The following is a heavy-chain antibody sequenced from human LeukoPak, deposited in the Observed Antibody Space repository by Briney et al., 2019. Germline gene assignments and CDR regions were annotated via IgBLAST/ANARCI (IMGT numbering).Heavy chain of an antibody. V-gene: IGHV4-39*01. CDR2: IYYSGST. CDR3: ARHELGSDAFDI. CDR1: GGSISSSSYY. D-gene: IGHD1-7*01. J-gene: IGHJ3*02. Sequence: PSETLSLTCTVSGGSISSSSYYWGWIRQPPGKGLEWIGSIYYSGSTYYNPSLKSRVTISVDTSKNQFSLKLSSVTAADTAVYYCARHELGSDAFDIWGQGTMVTASS.